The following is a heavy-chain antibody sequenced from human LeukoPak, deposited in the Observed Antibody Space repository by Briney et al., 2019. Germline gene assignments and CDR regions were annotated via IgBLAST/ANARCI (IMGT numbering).Heavy chain of an antibody. Sequence: ASVKVSCKASGGTFSSYAISWVRQAPGQGLEWMGGIIPIFGTANYAQKFQGRVTITADESTSTAYMELSSLRSEDTAVYYCARAGFTYYYDSQQKNDALDIWGQGTMVTVSS. V-gene: IGHV1-69*13. J-gene: IGHJ3*02. CDR1: GGTFSSYA. CDR3: ARAGFTYYYDSQQKNDALDI. D-gene: IGHD3-22*01. CDR2: IIPIFGTA.